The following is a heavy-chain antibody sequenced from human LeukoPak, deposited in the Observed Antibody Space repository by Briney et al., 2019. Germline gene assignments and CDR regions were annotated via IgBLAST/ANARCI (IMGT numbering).Heavy chain of an antibody. V-gene: IGHV3-7*01. J-gene: IGHJ4*02. Sequence: GGSLRLSCAASGFTFSSYWMSWVRRAPGKGLEWVANIKQDGSEKYYVDSVKGRFTISRDNAKNSLYLQMNSLRAEDTAVYYCARGQYYYDSSGPFDYWGQGTLVTVSS. CDR1: GFTFSSYW. CDR2: IKQDGSEK. CDR3: ARGQYYYDSSGPFDY. D-gene: IGHD3-22*01.